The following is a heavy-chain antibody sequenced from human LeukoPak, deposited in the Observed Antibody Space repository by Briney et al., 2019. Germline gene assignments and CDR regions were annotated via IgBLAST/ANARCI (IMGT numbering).Heavy chain of an antibody. D-gene: IGHD3-22*01. CDR2: ISGSGGST. CDR1: GFTFSSYA. CDR3: AKLSLDYYDSSGSIGY. V-gene: IGHV3-23*01. J-gene: IGHJ4*02. Sequence: GGSLRLSCAASGFTFSSYAMSWVRQAPGKGLERVSAISGSGGSTYYADSVKGRFTISRDNSKNTLYLQMNSLRAEDTAVYYCAKLSLDYYDSSGSIGYWGQGTLVTVSS.